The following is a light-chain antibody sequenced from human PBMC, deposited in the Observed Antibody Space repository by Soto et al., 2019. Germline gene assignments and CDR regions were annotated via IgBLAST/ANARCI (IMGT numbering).Light chain of an antibody. CDR3: QQYATSPLA. Sequence: ENVLTQSPGTLSLSPGESATLSCRASQNVARNYLAWFQQRPGQAPRLLIYDASTRATGIPDRFSGSGSGTDFTLTISRLEPEDFAVYFCQQYATSPLAFGGGTTVDIK. J-gene: IGKJ4*01. CDR1: QNVARNY. V-gene: IGKV3-20*01. CDR2: DAS.